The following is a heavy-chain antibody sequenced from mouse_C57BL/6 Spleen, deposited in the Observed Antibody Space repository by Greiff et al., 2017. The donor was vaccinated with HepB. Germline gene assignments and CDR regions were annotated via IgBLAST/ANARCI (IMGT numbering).Heavy chain of an antibody. V-gene: IGHV1-52*01. J-gene: IGHJ1*03. CDR2: IDPSDSET. CDR1: GYTFTSYW. D-gene: IGHD2-1*01. CDR3: ARKGGKRRYFDV. Sequence: VQLQQPGAELVRPGSSVKLSCKASGYTFTSYWMHWVKQRPIQGLEWIGNIDPSDSETHYNQKFKDKATLTVDKSSSTAYMQLSSLTSEDSAVYYCARKGGKRRYFDVWGTGTTVTVSS.